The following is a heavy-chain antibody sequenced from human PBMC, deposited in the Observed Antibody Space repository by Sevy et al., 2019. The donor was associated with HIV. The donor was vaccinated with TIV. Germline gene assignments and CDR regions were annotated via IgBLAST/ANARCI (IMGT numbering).Heavy chain of an antibody. CDR2: ISNSGSII. Sequence: GGSLRLSCVASGFTFSSYEMNWVRQAPGKGLEWVSHISNSGSIIYYEDSVKGRFTIYRDNAKNSLYLQMNSLRAEDTAVYYCAREDGSRQYFQYWGQGTLVTVSS. CDR3: AREDGSRQYFQY. V-gene: IGHV3-48*03. CDR1: GFTFSSYE. J-gene: IGHJ1*01. D-gene: IGHD6-13*01.